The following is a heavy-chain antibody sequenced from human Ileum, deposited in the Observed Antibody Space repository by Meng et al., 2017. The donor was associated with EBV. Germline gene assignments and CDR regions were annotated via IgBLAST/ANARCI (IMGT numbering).Heavy chain of an antibody. CDR2: IKTDHDEK. Sequence: QHLQLGGQVQAPGALAKIPYRAAGCTFARYSIHGVRPPQEQRHEWMGMIKTDHDEKEFYQKFQGRVTITRDTSATKANMVLLNSRSAAKDVFYCGARSGLIIGDFDYWGQGTLVTVSS. CDR3: GARSGLIIGDFDY. V-gene: IGHV1-3*04. J-gene: IGHJ4*02. D-gene: IGHD3-3*01. CDR1: GCTFARYS.